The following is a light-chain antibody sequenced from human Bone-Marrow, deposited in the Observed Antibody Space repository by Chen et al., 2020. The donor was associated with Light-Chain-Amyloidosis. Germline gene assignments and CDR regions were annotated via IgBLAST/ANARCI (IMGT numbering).Light chain of an antibody. CDR2: GSS. CDR1: QTISSNY. CDR3: QQYGTSPLT. V-gene: IGKV3-20*01. J-gene: IGKJ4*01. Sequence: EIVLTQSPGTLSLSPGEGANLSCRASQTISSNYLTWYQPKFGQAPRLLIYGSSSRSTGIPDRFTGSGSGTDFTLTINRREPEDFAMYYCQQYGTSPLTFGGGTKVEIK.